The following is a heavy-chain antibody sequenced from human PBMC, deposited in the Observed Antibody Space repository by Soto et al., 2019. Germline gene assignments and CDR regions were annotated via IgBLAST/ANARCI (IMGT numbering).Heavy chain of an antibody. CDR3: ARGRDYSNYDYSSGIAPFDY. J-gene: IGHJ4*02. CDR2: IIPIFGTA. V-gene: IGHV1-69*01. Sequence: QVQLVQSGAEVKKPGSSVKVSCKASGGTFSSYAISWVRQAPGQGLEWMGGIIPIFGTANYAQKFQGRVTITADESTSTAYMELSSLRSEDTAVYYCARGRDYSNYDYSSGIAPFDYWGQGTLVTVSS. CDR1: GGTFSSYA. D-gene: IGHD4-4*01.